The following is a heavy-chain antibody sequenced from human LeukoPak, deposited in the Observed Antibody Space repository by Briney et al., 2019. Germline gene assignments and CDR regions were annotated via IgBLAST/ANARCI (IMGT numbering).Heavy chain of an antibody. V-gene: IGHV3-9*01. J-gene: IGHJ4*02. D-gene: IGHD6-19*01. Sequence: GGSLRLSCAASGFTVSSNYMSWVRQAPGKGLEWVSGITWNSGIVGYADSVKGRFTISRDNAKNSLYLQMNSLRAEDTALYYCAKDLGNSAWYKGFDYWGQGTLVTVSS. CDR1: GFTVSSNY. CDR3: AKDLGNSAWYKGFDY. CDR2: ITWNSGIV.